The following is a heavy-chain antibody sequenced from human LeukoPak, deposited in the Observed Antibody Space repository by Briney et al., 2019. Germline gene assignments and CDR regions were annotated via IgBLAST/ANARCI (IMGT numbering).Heavy chain of an antibody. CDR3: ARDRSRIAVAGTSFDY. V-gene: IGHV4-38-2*02. CDR1: GYSISSGYY. D-gene: IGHD6-19*01. Sequence: KPSETLSLTCTVSGYSISSGYYWGWIRQPPGKGLEWIGSIYHSGSTYYNPSLKSRVTMSVDTSKNQFSLKLSSVTAADTAVYYCARDRSRIAVAGTSFDYWGQGTLVTVSS. J-gene: IGHJ4*02. CDR2: IYHSGST.